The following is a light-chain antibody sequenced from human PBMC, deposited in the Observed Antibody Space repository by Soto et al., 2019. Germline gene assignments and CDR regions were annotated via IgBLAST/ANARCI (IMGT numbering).Light chain of an antibody. CDR1: SSNIGKNY. CDR2: DEN. Sequence: QSVLTQPPSVSAAPGQKVTISCSGSSSNIGKNYVSWYQQVPGTAPKLLNYDENKRPSGIPDRFSGSKSGTSATLGNTGLQTGDEADYYCGSWDSSLMAVVFGGGTKLTVL. CDR3: GSWDSSLMAVV. V-gene: IGLV1-51*01. J-gene: IGLJ2*01.